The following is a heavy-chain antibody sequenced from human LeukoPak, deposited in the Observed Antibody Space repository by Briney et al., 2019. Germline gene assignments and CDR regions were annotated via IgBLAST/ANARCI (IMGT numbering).Heavy chain of an antibody. CDR3: ARGTMTTVTYYFDY. J-gene: IGHJ4*02. V-gene: IGHV4-34*01. CDR2: INHSGST. Sequence: PSETLSLTCAVYGGSFSGYYWSWIRQPPGKGLEWIGEINHSGSTNYNPSLKSRVTISVATSKKQFSLKLSSLTAAETAVYYCARGTMTTVTYYFDYWGQGTLVTVSS. CDR1: GGSFSGYY. D-gene: IGHD4-17*01.